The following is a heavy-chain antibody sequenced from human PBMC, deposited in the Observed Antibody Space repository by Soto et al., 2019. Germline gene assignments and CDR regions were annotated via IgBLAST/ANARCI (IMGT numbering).Heavy chain of an antibody. CDR2: VDHSGST. D-gene: IGHD5-12*01. CDR3: ARYFHTYSGPPS. CDR1: GYVITIGYY. V-gene: IGHV4-38-2*01. J-gene: IGHJ4*02. Sequence: SETLSLTCVVSGYVITIGYYCGCIRQPPGKGLEWIGTVDHSGSTYYDPSLQGRVTISIDTSKNQFSLKLTSVTAADTALYYCARYFHTYSGPPSWGQGTLVTVSS.